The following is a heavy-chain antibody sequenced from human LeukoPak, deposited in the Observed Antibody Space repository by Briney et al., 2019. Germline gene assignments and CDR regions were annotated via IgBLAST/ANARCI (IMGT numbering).Heavy chain of an antibody. J-gene: IGHJ5*02. Sequence: PSETLSLTCTVSGGSINSYYWSWIRQPPGKGLECIGYIHYTGSTNYNPSLKSRATISVDTSKNQFSLKLSSVTAADTAIYYCARGGYYGSGNDFRFDPWGQGTLVTVSS. CDR3: ARGGYYGSGNDFRFDP. CDR1: GGSINSYY. CDR2: IHYTGST. D-gene: IGHD3-10*01. V-gene: IGHV4-59*01.